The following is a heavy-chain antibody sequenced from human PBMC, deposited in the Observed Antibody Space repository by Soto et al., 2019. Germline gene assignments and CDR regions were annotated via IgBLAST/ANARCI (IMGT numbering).Heavy chain of an antibody. V-gene: IGHV4-59*01. CDR1: GGSIISYY. CDR3: ARGASSGWYWFDP. Sequence: SETLSLTCTVSGGSIISYYWIFIRQPPGKGLEWIGYIYYSGSTNYNPSLKSRVTISVDTSKNQFSLKLSSVTAADTAVYYCARGASSGWYWFDPWGQGTLVTVSS. D-gene: IGHD6-19*01. CDR2: IYYSGST. J-gene: IGHJ5*02.